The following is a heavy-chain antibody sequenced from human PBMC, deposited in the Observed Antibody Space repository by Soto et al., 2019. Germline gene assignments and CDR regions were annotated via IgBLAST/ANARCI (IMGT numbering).Heavy chain of an antibody. CDR2: IYSIGNT. CDR3: RRSSRYSTDV. V-gene: IGHV4-39*01. Sequence: PSETLSLTCTVSGASIRSSAYWGWIRQPPGKGLERIGSIYSIGNTYYNPSLKSGVTISADTSKNQFSLNLISVTAADTAVYYRRRSSRYSTDVWGQGITVTVS. CDR1: GASIRSSAY. J-gene: IGHJ6*02. D-gene: IGHD6-19*01.